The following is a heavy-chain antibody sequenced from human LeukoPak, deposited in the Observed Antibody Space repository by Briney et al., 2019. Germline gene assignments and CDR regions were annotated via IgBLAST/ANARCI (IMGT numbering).Heavy chain of an antibody. CDR1: GFTVSSNY. CDR2: IYSGGST. CDR3: ARLLQGYYFDY. V-gene: IGHV3-53*01. J-gene: IGHJ4*02. Sequence: GGSLRLSCAASGFTVSSNYLSWVRQAPGKGLEWVSLIYSGGSTYYTDSVMGRFTISRDNSKNTLYLQMNSLRADDTAVYYCARLLQGYYFDYWGQGTLVTVHS.